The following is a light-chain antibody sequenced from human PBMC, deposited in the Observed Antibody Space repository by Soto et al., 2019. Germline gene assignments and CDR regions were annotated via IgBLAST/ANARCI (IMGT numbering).Light chain of an antibody. J-gene: IGKJ4*01. V-gene: IGKV3-20*01. CDR3: QQSGSSPLT. Sequence: EIVLTQSPGTLSLSPGERATLSCRASQSVSNNYLAWYQQKPGQAPRLLIYGASKRATGIPDRFSGSGSATDFTLTISRLEPEDFAVYFCQQSGSSPLTLGGGTKVDIK. CDR1: QSVSNNY. CDR2: GAS.